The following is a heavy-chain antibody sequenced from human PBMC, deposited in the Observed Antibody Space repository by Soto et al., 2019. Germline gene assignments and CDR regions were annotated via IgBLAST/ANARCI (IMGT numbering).Heavy chain of an antibody. CDR3: AKPDGATYNFRY. CDR2: ISSSGGST. V-gene: IGHV3-23*01. D-gene: IGHD1-1*01. Sequence: DVQLLESGGSLVQPGGSLRLSCAASGFTFNTNSMSWVRQAPGKGLEWVSAISSSGGSTYYADSVKGRFIISRDNSQNTLYLRMNSLRAEDTAVYYCAKPDGATYNFRYWGQGTLVTVSS. J-gene: IGHJ4*02. CDR1: GFTFNTNS.